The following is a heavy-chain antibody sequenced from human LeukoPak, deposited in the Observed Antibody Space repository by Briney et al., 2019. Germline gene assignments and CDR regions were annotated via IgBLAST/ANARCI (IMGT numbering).Heavy chain of an antibody. V-gene: IGHV1-8*01. CDR3: ARGRTIAVAGTGGWFDP. D-gene: IGHD6-19*01. Sequence: ASVKVSCKASGYTYTSYDINWVRQATEQGLEWMGWMNPNSGNTGYAQKFQGRVTMTRNTSISTAYMELSSLRSEDTAVYYCARGRTIAVAGTGGWFDPWGQGTLVTVSS. J-gene: IGHJ5*02. CDR1: GYTYTSYD. CDR2: MNPNSGNT.